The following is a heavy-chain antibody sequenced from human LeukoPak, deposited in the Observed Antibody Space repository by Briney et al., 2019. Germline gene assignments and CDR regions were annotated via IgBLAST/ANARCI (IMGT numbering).Heavy chain of an antibody. Sequence: GGSLRLSCAASGFTFSSYGMHWVRQAPGKGLEWVAVISYDGSNKYYADSVKGRFTISRDNSKNTLYLQMNSLRAEDTAVYYCARIGIRLDYWGQGTRVTVSS. CDR3: ARIGIRLDY. D-gene: IGHD1-26*01. CDR1: GFTFSSYG. J-gene: IGHJ4*02. V-gene: IGHV3-30*03. CDR2: ISYDGSNK.